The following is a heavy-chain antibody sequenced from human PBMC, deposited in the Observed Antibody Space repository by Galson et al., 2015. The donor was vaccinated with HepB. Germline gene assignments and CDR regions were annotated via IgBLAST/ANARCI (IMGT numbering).Heavy chain of an antibody. Sequence: SVKVSCKASGFTFTSSAMQWVRQARGQRLEWIGWIVVGSGNTNYAQKFQERVTITRDMSTSTAYMELSSLRSEDTAVYYCAARRGGYFDWSDGAFDIWGQGTMVTVSS. CDR1: GFTFTSSA. J-gene: IGHJ3*02. D-gene: IGHD3-9*01. V-gene: IGHV1-58*02. CDR2: IVVGSGNT. CDR3: AARRGGYFDWSDGAFDI.